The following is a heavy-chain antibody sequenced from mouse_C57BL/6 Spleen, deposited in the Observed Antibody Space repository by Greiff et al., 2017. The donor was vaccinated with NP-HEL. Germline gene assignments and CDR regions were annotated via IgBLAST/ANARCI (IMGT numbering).Heavy chain of an antibody. V-gene: IGHV1-26*01. D-gene: IGHD2-2*01. CDR3: ARGRDYGYEFAY. J-gene: IGHJ3*01. CDR2: INPNNGGT. CDR1: GYTFTDYY. Sequence: VQLQQSGPELVKPGASVKISCKASGYTFTDYYMNWVKQSHGKSLEWIGDINPNNGGTSYNQKFKGKATLTVDKSSSTAYMELRSLTSEDSAVYYCARGRDYGYEFAYWGQGTLVTVSA.